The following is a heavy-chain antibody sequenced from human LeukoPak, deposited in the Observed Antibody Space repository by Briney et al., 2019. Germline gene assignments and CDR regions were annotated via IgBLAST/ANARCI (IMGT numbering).Heavy chain of an antibody. D-gene: IGHD3-10*01. V-gene: IGHV3-30*18. CDR3: AKDQGYGSGTFLDY. CDR1: GFTFTTYS. J-gene: IGHJ4*02. Sequence: PGRSLRLSCAASGFTFTTYSMLWVRQAPDKGLEWVAVISYNGNNQYYAGSVKGRFTISRDNSKNTLYLQMNSLRAEDTAVYYCAKDQGYGSGTFLDYWGQGTLVTVSS. CDR2: ISYNGNNQ.